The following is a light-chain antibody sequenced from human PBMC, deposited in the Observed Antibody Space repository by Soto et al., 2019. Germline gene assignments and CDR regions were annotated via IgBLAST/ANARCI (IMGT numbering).Light chain of an antibody. J-gene: IGLJ1*01. V-gene: IGLV2-14*01. CDR1: GSDVGGYRY. Sequence: QSALTQPASVSGSPGQSIAISCTGTGSDVGGYRYVSWYQQHPGKAPKLIIYDVSNRPSGVSDRFSGSKSGHTASLTISGLQSEDEADYYCDSYTSSSSYVFGTGTKVTVL. CDR3: DSYTSSSSYV. CDR2: DVS.